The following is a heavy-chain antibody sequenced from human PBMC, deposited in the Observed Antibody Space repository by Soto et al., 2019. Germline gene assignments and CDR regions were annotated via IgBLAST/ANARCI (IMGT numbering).Heavy chain of an antibody. CDR3: ARWVYYDILTGYYDFDY. CDR2: INHSGST. J-gene: IGHJ4*02. V-gene: IGHV4-34*01. CDR1: GGSFSGYY. Sequence: SETLSLTCAFYGGSFSGYYWSWIRQPPGKGLEWIGEINHSGSTNYNPSLKSRVTISVDTSKNQFSLKLSSVTAADTAVYYCARWVYYDILTGYYDFDYWGQGTLVTVSS. D-gene: IGHD3-9*01.